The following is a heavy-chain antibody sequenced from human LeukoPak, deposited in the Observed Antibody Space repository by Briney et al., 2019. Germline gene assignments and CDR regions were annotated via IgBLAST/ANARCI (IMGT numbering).Heavy chain of an antibody. CDR2: IYPGDSDT. D-gene: IGHD5-18*01. V-gene: IGHV5-51*01. CDR1: GSPFTSYW. Sequence: GASLQISCQGSGSPFTSYWIGWVRRLPGKGLEGMGIIYPGDSDTRYSPSFQAQVTISADKSISTAYLQWSSLKASDTAMYYCARLGYSYGHGGYWGQGTLVTVSS. J-gene: IGHJ4*02. CDR3: ARLGYSYGHGGY.